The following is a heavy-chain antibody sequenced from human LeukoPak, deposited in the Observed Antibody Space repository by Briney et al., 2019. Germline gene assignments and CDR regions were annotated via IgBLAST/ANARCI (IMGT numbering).Heavy chain of an antibody. V-gene: IGHV3-53*01. J-gene: IGHJ5*02. D-gene: IGHD3-22*01. CDR3: AKENYYDSSGYSITRWFDP. CDR1: GFTVSSNY. CDR2: IYSGGST. Sequence: GGSLRLSCAASGFTVSSNYMSWVRQAPGKGLEWVSVIYSGGSTYYADSVKGRFTISRDNSKNTLYLQMNSLRAEDTAVYYCAKENYYDSSGYSITRWFDPWGQGTLVTVSS.